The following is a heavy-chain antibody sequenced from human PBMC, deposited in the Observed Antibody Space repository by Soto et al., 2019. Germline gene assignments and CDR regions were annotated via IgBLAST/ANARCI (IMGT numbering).Heavy chain of an antibody. CDR2: ISPEGSEK. J-gene: IGHJ4*02. Sequence: EVQLVESGGGLVQPGGSLRLSCAVSGFIFSDYWMTWVRQAPGKGLEWVATISPEGSEKYYVDSLKGRFTISRDNAKNSTFLQMISLRAVDTAPYYCARARIEYWGRGTLITVSS. CDR1: GFIFSDYW. V-gene: IGHV3-7*03. CDR3: ARARIEY.